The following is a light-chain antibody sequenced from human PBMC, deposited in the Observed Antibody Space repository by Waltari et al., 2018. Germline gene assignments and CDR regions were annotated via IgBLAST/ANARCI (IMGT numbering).Light chain of an antibody. CDR3: SSYSRTSTLVV. CDR2: DVS. V-gene: IGLV2-14*03. Sequence: QSALTQPASVSGSPGQSITFSCTGDSSDVGGYNYVSWYQQQPGKAPRLMIYDVSIRPAGVSNRFSGSKSGNTASLTISGLQAEDEADYYCSSYSRTSTLVVFGGGIKLAVL. CDR1: SSDVGGYNY. J-gene: IGLJ2*01.